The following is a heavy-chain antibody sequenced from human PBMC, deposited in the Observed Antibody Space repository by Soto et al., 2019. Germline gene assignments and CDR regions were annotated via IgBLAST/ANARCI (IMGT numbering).Heavy chain of an antibody. CDR3: ARHSGSYDFDS. J-gene: IGHJ4*02. V-gene: IGHV4-61*01. CDR1: GGSVTSTSYY. CDR2: IDYSGST. D-gene: IGHD1-26*01. Sequence: SETLSLTCTVSGGSVTSTSYYWSWIRQPPGKGLEWIGYIDYSGSTHPNPSLKSRVTMSVDTSKNQFSLRLSSVTAADTAVYFCARHSGSYDFDSWGQGTLVTVSS.